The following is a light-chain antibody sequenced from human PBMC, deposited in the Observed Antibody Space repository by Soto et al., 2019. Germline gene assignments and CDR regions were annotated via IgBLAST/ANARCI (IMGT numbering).Light chain of an antibody. CDR3: QQYGRSIT. CDR2: AAS. J-gene: IGKJ4*01. CDR1: QSVSSSY. Sequence: EIVLTQSPGTLSLSPGERATLSCRASQSVSSSYLAWYQQTPGQAPRLLIYAASRRATAIPARFSGRWSGTDFTLTISRLEPEVLAVYYGQQYGRSITFGGGTKVEIK. V-gene: IGKV3-20*01.